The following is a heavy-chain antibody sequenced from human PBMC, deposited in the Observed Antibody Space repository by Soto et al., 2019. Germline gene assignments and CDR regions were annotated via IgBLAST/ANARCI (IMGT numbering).Heavy chain of an antibody. D-gene: IGHD5-12*01. Sequence: QLQLQESGSGLVKPSQTLSLTFAVSGGSISSGGYSWSWIRQPPGKGLEWIGYIYHSGSTYYNPSLKSRVTRSVDTSKNQFALKLSSVTAADTAVYYCAAGGGLPRYYWGQGTLVTVAS. CDR1: GGSISSGGYS. J-gene: IGHJ4*02. CDR2: IYHSGST. V-gene: IGHV4-30-2*01. CDR3: AAGGGLPRYY.